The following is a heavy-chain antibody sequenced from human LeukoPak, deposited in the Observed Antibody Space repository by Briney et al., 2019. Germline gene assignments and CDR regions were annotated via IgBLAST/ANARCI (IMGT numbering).Heavy chain of an antibody. J-gene: IGHJ6*03. CDR2: IYTSGNT. V-gene: IGHV4-4*07. CDR3: ARDYYDFWSGYYMTLDYYYYMDV. D-gene: IGHD3-3*01. CDR1: GGSISSYY. Sequence: SETLSLTCTVSGGSISSYYWSWIRQPAGKGLEWIGRIYTSGNTNYNPSLKSRVTMSVDTSKNQFSLKLSSVTAADTAVYYCARDYYDFWSGYYMTLDYYYYMDVWGKGTTVTVSS.